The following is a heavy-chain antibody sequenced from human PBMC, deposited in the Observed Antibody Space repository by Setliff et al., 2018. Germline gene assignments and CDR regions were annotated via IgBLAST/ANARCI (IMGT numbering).Heavy chain of an antibody. CDR1: GYTFSNYG. D-gene: IGHD2-15*01. CDR3: AISTLSICSGGSCPNVFDV. Sequence: ASVKVSCKTSGYTFSNYGVSWVRQAPGQGLEWMGWISGYDGNTKYAQNLHGRVTMTTDTSTSAAYMELRGLRSDDTAIYYCAISTLSICSGGSCPNVFDVWGPGTLVTVSS. V-gene: IGHV1-18*01. J-gene: IGHJ3*01. CDR2: ISGYDGNT.